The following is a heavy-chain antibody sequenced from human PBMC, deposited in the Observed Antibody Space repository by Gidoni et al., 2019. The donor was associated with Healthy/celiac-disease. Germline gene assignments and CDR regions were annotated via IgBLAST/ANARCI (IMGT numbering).Heavy chain of an antibody. CDR2: ISSSSSTI. J-gene: IGHJ3*02. Sequence: EVQLVESGGGLVQPGGSLRLSCAASGFTFGSYSMNWVRQAPGKGLEWVSYISSSSSTIYYADSVKGRFTISRDNAKNSLYLQMNSLRDEDTAVYYCASNENSSGETHAFDIWGQGTMVTVSS. CDR3: ASNENSSGETHAFDI. CDR1: GFTFGSYS. D-gene: IGHD3-22*01. V-gene: IGHV3-48*02.